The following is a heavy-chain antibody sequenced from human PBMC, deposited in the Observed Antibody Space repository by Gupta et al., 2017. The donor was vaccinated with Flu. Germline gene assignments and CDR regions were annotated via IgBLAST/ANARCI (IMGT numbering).Heavy chain of an antibody. CDR1: GFTFSSYW. V-gene: IGHV3-74*01. D-gene: IGHD6-19*01. J-gene: IGHJ6*02. Sequence: EVQLVESGGGLVQPGGPLRLSCAASGFTFSSYWMHWVRQAPGKGLVWVSRINSDGSSTSYADSVKGRFTISRDNAKNTLYLQMNSLRAEDTAVYYCARDRKRAVADYYYYYGMDVWGQGTTVTVSS. CDR2: INSDGSST. CDR3: ARDRKRAVADYYYYYGMDV.